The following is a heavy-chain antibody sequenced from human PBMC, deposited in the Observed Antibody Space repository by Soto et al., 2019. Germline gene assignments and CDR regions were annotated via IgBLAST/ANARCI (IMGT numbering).Heavy chain of an antibody. Sequence: VQLLESGGGLVRRGESLRLSCVASGFPFAAGAMNWVRQAPGQGLEWVSTISGRGISTYYADSVRGRFTISRDDSQNTLYLQMNSLRVEDTAVYYCAKDRYGGSGGGLESWGQGALVIVSS. CDR1: GFPFAAGA. J-gene: IGHJ4*02. V-gene: IGHV3-23*05. D-gene: IGHD5-18*01. CDR2: ISGRGIST. CDR3: AKDRYGGSGGGLES.